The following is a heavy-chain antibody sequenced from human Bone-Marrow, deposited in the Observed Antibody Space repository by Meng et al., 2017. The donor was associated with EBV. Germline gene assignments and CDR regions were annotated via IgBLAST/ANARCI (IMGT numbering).Heavy chain of an antibody. CDR2: ITPVFGVA. D-gene: IGHD5-12*01. Sequence: VERVRLGGGVKKPGSSVKVSCKGSGDSFNNFGISWVRQAPGQGLEWMGDITPVFGVANYAESFQGRVTISADTSTRTTYMDLSSLRSDDTAVYYCVRDLWLRIGECVWGQGTLVTVSS. J-gene: IGHJ4*02. V-gene: IGHV1-69*17. CDR1: GDSFNNFG. CDR3: VRDLWLRIGECV.